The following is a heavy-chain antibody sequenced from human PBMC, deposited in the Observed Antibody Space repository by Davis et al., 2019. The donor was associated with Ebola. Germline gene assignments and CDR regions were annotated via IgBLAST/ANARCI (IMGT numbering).Heavy chain of an antibody. Sequence: GESLKISCAASGFTFSSYWMHWVRQAPGKGLVWVSRINSDGSSTSYADSVKGRFTISRDNAKNSLYLQMNSLRAEDTAVYYCARDLPGSSVYYYYGMDVWGQGTTVTVSS. CDR1: GFTFSSYW. D-gene: IGHD1-26*01. J-gene: IGHJ6*02. V-gene: IGHV3-74*01. CDR3: ARDLPGSSVYYYYGMDV. CDR2: INSDGSST.